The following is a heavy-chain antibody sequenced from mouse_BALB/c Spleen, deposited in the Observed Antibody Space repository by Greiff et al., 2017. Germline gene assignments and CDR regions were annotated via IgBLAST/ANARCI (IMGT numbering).Heavy chain of an antibody. CDR1: GFSLTSYG. CDR2: IWAGGST. CDR3: ARESSVYYRYDGGNLDY. J-gene: IGHJ2*01. D-gene: IGHD2-14*01. V-gene: IGHV2-9*02. Sequence: QVQLKESGPGLVAPSQSLSITCTVSGFSLTSYGVHWVRQPPGKGLEWLGVIWAGGSTNYNSALMSRLSISKDNSKSQVFLKMNSLQTDDTAMYYCARESSVYYRYDGGNLDYWGQGTTLTVSS.